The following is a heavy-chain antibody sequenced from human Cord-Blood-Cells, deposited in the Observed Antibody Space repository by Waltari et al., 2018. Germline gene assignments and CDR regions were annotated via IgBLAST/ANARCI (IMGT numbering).Heavy chain of an antibody. V-gene: IGHV4-4*07. CDR2: IYTSGST. J-gene: IGHJ4*02. CDR1: GGSISTYY. Sequence: QVQLQESGPGLVKPSETLSLTCTVSGGSISTYYCSWTRHPAGKGLEWIGRIYTSGSTNYNPSLKSRVTMSVDTSKNQFSLKLSSVTAADTAVYYCARANYYGSGSYSYYFDYWGQGTLVTVSS. CDR3: ARANYYGSGSYSYYFDY. D-gene: IGHD3-10*01.